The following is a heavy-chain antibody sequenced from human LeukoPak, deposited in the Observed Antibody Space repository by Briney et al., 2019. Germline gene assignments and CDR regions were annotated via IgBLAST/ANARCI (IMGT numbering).Heavy chain of an antibody. CDR3: AKGLAGPFDY. Sequence: GGSLRLSCAASGFTFSSYAMSWVRQAPGKGLEWVSAISGSGGSTYYADSVKGRFTISRDNCKNTLYLQMNSLRVDDTAVYYCAKGLAGPFDYWGQGTLVTVSS. J-gene: IGHJ4*02. CDR1: GFTFSSYA. D-gene: IGHD6-13*01. V-gene: IGHV3-23*01. CDR2: ISGSGGST.